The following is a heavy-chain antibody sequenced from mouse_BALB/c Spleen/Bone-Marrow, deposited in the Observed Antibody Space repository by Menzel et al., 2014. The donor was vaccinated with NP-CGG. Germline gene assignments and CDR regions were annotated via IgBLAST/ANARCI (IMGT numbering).Heavy chain of an antibody. CDR3: ARDNYGSRVFDY. Sequence: VMLVESGPGLVAPSQSLSITCTVSGFLLTSYGVHWVRQPPGKGLEWLGVIWAGGSTNYNSALTSRLSTSKDNSKNQVFLKMNSLQTDDTAMYYCARDNYGSRVFDYWGQGTTLTVSS. J-gene: IGHJ2*01. CDR2: IWAGGST. CDR1: GFLLTSYG. V-gene: IGHV2-9*02. D-gene: IGHD1-1*01.